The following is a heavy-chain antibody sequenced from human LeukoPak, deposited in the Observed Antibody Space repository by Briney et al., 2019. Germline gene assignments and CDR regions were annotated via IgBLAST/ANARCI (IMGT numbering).Heavy chain of an antibody. CDR3: ARDLLLYFGEVTMAFDY. CDR2: ISSFSGTI. D-gene: IGHD3-10*01. V-gene: IGHV3-48*01. Sequence: PGGSLRLSCVASGITFSSYSMNWVRQAPGKGLEWVSYISSFSGTINYADSVKGRFTISRDNSKNTLYLQMNSLRAEDTAVYYCARDLLLYFGEVTMAFDYWGLGTLVTVSS. CDR1: GITFSSYS. J-gene: IGHJ4*02.